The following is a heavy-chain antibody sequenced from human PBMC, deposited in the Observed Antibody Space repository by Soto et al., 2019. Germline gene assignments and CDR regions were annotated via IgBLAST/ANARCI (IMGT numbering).Heavy chain of an antibody. CDR2: INPNSGGT. J-gene: IGHJ6*03. D-gene: IGHD3-10*01. Sequence: QVQLVQSGAEVKKPGASVKVSCKASGYTFTGYYMHWVRQAPGQGLEWMGWINPNSGGTNYAQKFQGWVTMTRDTSIRTAYMELSRLRSDDTAVYYCARGENYYGSGSYYGPYEVGAPMDVWGKGTTVTVSS. V-gene: IGHV1-2*04. CDR3: ARGENYYGSGSYYGPYEVGAPMDV. CDR1: GYTFTGYY.